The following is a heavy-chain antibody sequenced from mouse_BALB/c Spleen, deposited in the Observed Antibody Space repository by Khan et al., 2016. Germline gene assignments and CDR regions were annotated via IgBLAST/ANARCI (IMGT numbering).Heavy chain of an antibody. J-gene: IGHJ2*01. CDR1: GYSFTGYY. D-gene: IGHD1-1*01. Sequence: LVKTGASVKISCKASGYSFTGYYMHWVKQSHGKSLEWIGYISFYNGSTSYNQKFKGKATFTVDTSSSTAYMQFNSLTSEDSAVYYCTGYGSSFPYYFDYWGQGTTLTVSS. CDR3: TGYGSSFPYYFDY. CDR2: ISFYNGST. V-gene: IGHV1S34*01.